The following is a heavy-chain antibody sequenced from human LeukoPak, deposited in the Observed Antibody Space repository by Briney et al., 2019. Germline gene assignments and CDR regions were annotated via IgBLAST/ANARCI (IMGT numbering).Heavy chain of an antibody. Sequence: GGSLRLSCVASGLTFSNYGISWVRQAPGKGLEWVSAISSTGGTTYYADSVKGRFTISRDNSKNTLYLQMNSLRAEDTAGYYCAKEQGKGYGDYYGYWGQGTLVTVSS. J-gene: IGHJ4*02. CDR1: GLTFSNYG. D-gene: IGHD4-17*01. CDR2: ISSTGGTT. V-gene: IGHV3-23*01. CDR3: AKEQGKGYGDYYGY.